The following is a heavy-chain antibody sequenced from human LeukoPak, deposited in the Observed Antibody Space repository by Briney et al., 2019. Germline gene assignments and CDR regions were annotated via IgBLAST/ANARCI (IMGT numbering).Heavy chain of an antibody. CDR2: FDPEDGET. Sequence: GASVKVSCKVSGYTLTELSMHWVRQAPGKGLEWMGGFDPEDGETIYAQKFQGRVTMTEDTSTDTAYMELSSLRSEDTAVYYCATRVRRESYYALYFDYWGQGTLVTVSS. CDR3: ATRVRRESYYALYFDY. CDR1: GYTLTELS. D-gene: IGHD1-26*01. V-gene: IGHV1-24*01. J-gene: IGHJ4*02.